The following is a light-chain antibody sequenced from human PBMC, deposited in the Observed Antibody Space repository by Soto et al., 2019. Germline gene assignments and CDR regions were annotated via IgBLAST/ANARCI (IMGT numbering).Light chain of an antibody. J-gene: IGKJ2*01. Sequence: DIQMTQSPSTLSASVGDRVTITCRASQSISSWLAWYQQKPGKAPKLLFYGASSLESGVPSRFSGSGSVKEFTLTIDSLQPDDFATYYCQQYSSSSPTFGQGTKLEIK. CDR2: GAS. V-gene: IGKV1-5*01. CDR3: QQYSSSSPT. CDR1: QSISSW.